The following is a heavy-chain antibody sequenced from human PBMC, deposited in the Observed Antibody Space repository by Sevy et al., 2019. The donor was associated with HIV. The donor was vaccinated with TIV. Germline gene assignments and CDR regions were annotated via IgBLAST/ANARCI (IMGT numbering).Heavy chain of an antibody. V-gene: IGHV3-11*01. J-gene: IGHJ4*02. CDR1: GFIFSDYY. CDR2: ISGSGNTI. CDR3: ARAGGSWALRY. Sequence: GGSLRLSCVASGFIFSDYYMSWIRQAPGKGLEWVSYISGSGNTINYTDSVKGRFTISRDNAKDSLYLQMNSLRAEDTAVYYCARAGGSWALRYWGQGSLVTVSS. D-gene: IGHD1-26*01.